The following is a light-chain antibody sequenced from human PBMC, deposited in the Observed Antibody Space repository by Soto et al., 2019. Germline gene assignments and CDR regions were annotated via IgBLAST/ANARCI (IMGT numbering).Light chain of an antibody. CDR2: DAS. Sequence: EIVMTQSPATLSVSPGERSTLSCRAGESISNNLARYQQKPGQAPRLLIYDASNRATGIPARFSGSGSGTDFTLTISSLEPEDFAVYYCQQRSNWPITFGQGTRLEIK. V-gene: IGKV3-11*01. CDR1: ESISNN. J-gene: IGKJ5*01. CDR3: QQRSNWPIT.